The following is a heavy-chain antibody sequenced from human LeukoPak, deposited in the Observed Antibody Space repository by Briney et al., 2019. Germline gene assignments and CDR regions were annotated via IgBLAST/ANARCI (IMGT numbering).Heavy chain of an antibody. CDR3: VKEVRGSGFRDR. D-gene: IGHD3-22*01. Sequence: GGSLRLSCIASGFTFNDHAMHWVRQPPGKGLEWVSSISWSSDDIVYAGSVKGRFTISRDNAKNSLYLQMDSLRVEDMAIYYCVKEVRGSGFRDRWGQGTLVTVSP. CDR2: ISWSSDDI. V-gene: IGHV3-9*03. J-gene: IGHJ5*02. CDR1: GFTFNDHA.